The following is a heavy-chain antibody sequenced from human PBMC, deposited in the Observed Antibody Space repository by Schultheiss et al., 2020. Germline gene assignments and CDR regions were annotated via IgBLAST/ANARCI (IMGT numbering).Heavy chain of an antibody. J-gene: IGHJ4*02. CDR3: AKDLYDSSGYYYNY. CDR2: IYSGGST. V-gene: IGHV3-66*01. CDR1: GFTVSSNY. D-gene: IGHD3-22*01. Sequence: GESLKISCAASGFTVSSNYMSWVRQAPGKGLEWVSVIYSGGSTYYADSVKGRFTISRDNSKNTLYLQMNSLRAEDTAVYYCAKDLYDSSGYYYNYWGQGTLVTVSS.